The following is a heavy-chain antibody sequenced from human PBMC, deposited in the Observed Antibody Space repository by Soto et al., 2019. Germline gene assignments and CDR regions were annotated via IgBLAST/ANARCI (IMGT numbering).Heavy chain of an antibody. CDR1: GYTFTSYD. D-gene: IGHD5-12*01. Sequence: GASVKVSCKASGYTFTSYDINWVRHATGQGLEWMGWMNPNSGNTGYAQKFQGRVTMTRNTSITTAYMELSSLRSEDTAVYYCARATRLVATTSYYFDYWGLGTLVTVSS. V-gene: IGHV1-8*01. CDR3: ARATRLVATTSYYFDY. J-gene: IGHJ4*02. CDR2: MNPNSGNT.